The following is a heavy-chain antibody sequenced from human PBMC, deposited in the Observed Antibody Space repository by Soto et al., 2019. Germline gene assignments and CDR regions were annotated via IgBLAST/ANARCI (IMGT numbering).Heavy chain of an antibody. CDR2: IIPIFGTA. CDR1: GGTFSSYA. V-gene: IGHV1-69*12. J-gene: IGHJ6*02. CDR3: ASAWGPSYYYGMDV. Sequence: QVQLVQSGAEVKKPGSSVKVSCKASGGTFSSYAISWVRQAPGQGLEWMGGIIPIFGTADYAQKFQGRVAXTADASTRTAYMELSSLRSEDTAVYYCASAWGPSYYYGMDVWGQGTTVTVSS. D-gene: IGHD3-16*01.